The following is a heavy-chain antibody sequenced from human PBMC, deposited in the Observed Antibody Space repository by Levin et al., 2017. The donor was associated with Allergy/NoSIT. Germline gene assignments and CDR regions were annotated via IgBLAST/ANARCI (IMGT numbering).Heavy chain of an antibody. D-gene: IGHD3-10*01. CDR3: AKDHHGLGIYYNAGLDY. V-gene: IGHV3-30*18. CDR1: GFTFSSFA. CDR2: ISYDESNT. Sequence: GGSLRLSCTASGFTFSSFAMHWVRQAPGKGLEWVAVISYDESNTYYAESVKGRFTISRDNSKNTLYLQMNSLRAEDTALYYCAKDHHGLGIYYNAGLDYWGQGTLVTVSS. J-gene: IGHJ4*02.